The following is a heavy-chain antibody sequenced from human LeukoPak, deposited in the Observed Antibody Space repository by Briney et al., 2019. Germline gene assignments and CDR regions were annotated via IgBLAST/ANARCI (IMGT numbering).Heavy chain of an antibody. CDR2: MNPNSGNT. J-gene: IGHJ4*02. V-gene: IGHV1-8*01. CDR1: GYTFTSYD. Sequence: ASVTVSCKASGYTFTSYDINWVRQATGQGLEWMGWMNPNSGNTGYAQKFQGRVTMTRNTSISTAYMELSSLRSEDTAVYYCARGGIYDFWIGYDYWGQGTLVTVST. D-gene: IGHD3-3*01. CDR3: ARGGIYDFWIGYDY.